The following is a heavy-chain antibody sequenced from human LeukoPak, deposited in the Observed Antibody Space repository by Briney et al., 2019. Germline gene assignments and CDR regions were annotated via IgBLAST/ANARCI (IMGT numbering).Heavy chain of an antibody. CDR2: IIPILGIT. CDR3: ARITDGYNSYYFDY. CDR1: GGTFSSYA. D-gene: IGHD5-24*01. V-gene: IGHV1-69*04. J-gene: IGHJ4*02. Sequence: ASVKVSCKASGGTFSSYAISWVRQAPGQGLEWMGRIIPILGITNYAQKFQGRVTITADKSTSTAYMELSSLRSEDTAVYYCARITDGYNSYYFDYWGQGTLVTVSS.